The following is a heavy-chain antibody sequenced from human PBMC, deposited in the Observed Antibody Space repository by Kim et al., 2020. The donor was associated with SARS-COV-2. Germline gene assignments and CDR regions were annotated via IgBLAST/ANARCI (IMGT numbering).Heavy chain of an antibody. D-gene: IGHD3-9*01. CDR1: GGSISSYY. Sequence: SETLSLTCTVSGGSISSYYWSWIRQPPGKGLEWIGYIYYSGSTNYNPSLKSRVTISVDTSKNQFSLKLSSVTAADTAVYYCARETGFYDILTGYHQTYYFDYWGQGTLVTVSS. CDR3: ARETGFYDILTGYHQTYYFDY. CDR2: IYYSGST. V-gene: IGHV4-59*01. J-gene: IGHJ4*02.